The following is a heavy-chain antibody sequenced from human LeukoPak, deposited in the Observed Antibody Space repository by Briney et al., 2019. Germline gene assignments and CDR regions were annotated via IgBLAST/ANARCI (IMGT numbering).Heavy chain of an antibody. CDR3: ARSYYYGSGGYGMDV. CDR2: IYTSGST. J-gene: IGHJ6*02. Sequence: SSETLSLTCTVSGGSISSGSYYWSWIRQPAGKGLEWIGRIYTSGSTNYNPSLKSRVTISVDTSKNQFSLKLSSVTAADTAVYYCARSYYYGSGGYGMDVWGQGTTVTVSS. D-gene: IGHD3-10*01. V-gene: IGHV4-61*02. CDR1: GGSISSGSYY.